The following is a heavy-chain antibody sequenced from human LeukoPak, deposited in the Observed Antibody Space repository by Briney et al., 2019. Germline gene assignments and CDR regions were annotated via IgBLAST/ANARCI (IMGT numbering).Heavy chain of an antibody. CDR1: GGSISSYY. Sequence: SETLSLTCTVSGGSISSYYWSWIRLPPGKGLEWIGYIYYSGSTNYNPSLKSRVTISVDTSKNQFSLKLSSVTAADTAVYYCAREGVRRDGSRGFDYWGQGTLVTVSS. D-gene: IGHD5-24*01. J-gene: IGHJ4*02. CDR3: AREGVRRDGSRGFDY. V-gene: IGHV4-59*01. CDR2: IYYSGST.